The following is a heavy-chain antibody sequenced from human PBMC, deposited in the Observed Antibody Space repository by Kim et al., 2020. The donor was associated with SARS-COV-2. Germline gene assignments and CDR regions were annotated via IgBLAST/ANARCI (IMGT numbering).Heavy chain of an antibody. CDR2: IWYDGSNK. CDR1: GFTFSSYG. CDR3: AKDQSSSADTYYYDSSGYYYRYYYYGMDV. D-gene: IGHD3-22*01. V-gene: IGHV3-33*06. J-gene: IGHJ6*02. Sequence: GGSLRLSCAASGFTFSSYGMHWVRQAPGKGLEWVAVIWYDGSNKYYADSVKGRFTISRDNSKNTLYLQMNSLRAEDTAVYYCAKDQSSSADTYYYDSSGYYYRYYYYGMDVWGQGTTVTVSS.